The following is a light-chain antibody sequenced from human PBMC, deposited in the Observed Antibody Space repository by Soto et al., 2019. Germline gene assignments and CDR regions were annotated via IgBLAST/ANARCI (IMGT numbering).Light chain of an antibody. J-gene: IGLJ2*01. V-gene: IGLV4-69*01. Sequence: QPVLTQSPSASASLGASVKLTCTLSSGHSSYAIAWHQQQPEKGPRYLMKLNSDGSHSKGDGIPDRFSGSSSGAERYLTISSLQSEDEAYYDCQTWGTGILVFGGGTKLTVL. CDR1: SGHSSYA. CDR3: QTWGTGILV. CDR2: LNSDGSH.